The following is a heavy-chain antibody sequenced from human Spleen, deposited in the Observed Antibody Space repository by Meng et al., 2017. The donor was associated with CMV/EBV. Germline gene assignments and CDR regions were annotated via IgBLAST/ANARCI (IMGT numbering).Heavy chain of an antibody. CDR2: ISSVNSYI. J-gene: IGHJ4*02. D-gene: IGHD6-19*01. Sequence: SGFTFTNFDMNWVRQPPGKGLEWVSSISSVNSYIYSADSVRGRFTISRDNAENSLFLQMDSLRAEDTAVYFCAREVGSGWRYFDSWGQGTLVTVSS. CDR1: GFTFTNFD. CDR3: AREVGSGWRYFDS. V-gene: IGHV3-21*01.